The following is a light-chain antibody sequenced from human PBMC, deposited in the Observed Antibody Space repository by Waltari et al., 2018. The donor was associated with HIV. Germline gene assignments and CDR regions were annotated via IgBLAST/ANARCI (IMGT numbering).Light chain of an antibody. CDR3: AALDDSLNGPV. CDR2: RNK. CDR1: SSNIGSNT. Sequence: QSVLTQPPSASGTPGQRVTISCSGSSSNIGSNTVNWYQQLPGTAPKLLIYRNKQRPSGVPDRFAGSKSGTSASLAISGLQSEDEADYYCAALDDSLNGPVFGGGTKLTVL. J-gene: IGLJ2*01. V-gene: IGLV1-44*01.